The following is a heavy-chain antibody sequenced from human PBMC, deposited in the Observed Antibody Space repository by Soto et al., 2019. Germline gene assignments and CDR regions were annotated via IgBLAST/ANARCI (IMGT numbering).Heavy chain of an antibody. J-gene: IGHJ4*02. V-gene: IGHV4-59*01. CDR1: GGSIRSYY. CDR3: ARLKGSDYGGKAGHFDY. CDR2: IDYTGTT. D-gene: IGHD4-17*01. Sequence: PSETLSLTCNVSGGSIRSYYWSWIRQPPGKGLDWIGYIDYTGTTNYNPSLKSRVIISVDTSKNQFSLKLNSVTAADTAVYFCARLKGSDYGGKAGHFDYWGQGTLVTVSS.